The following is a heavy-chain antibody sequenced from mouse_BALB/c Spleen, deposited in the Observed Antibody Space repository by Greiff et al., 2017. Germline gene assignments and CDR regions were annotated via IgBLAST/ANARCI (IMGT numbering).Heavy chain of an antibody. CDR1: GFTFSDYY. CDR3: AREGYDYDEGFAY. Sequence: EVMLVESGGGLVKPGGSLKLSCAASGFTFSDYYMYWVRQTPEKRLEWVATISDGGSYTYYPDSVKGRFTISRDNAKNNLYLQMSSLKSEDTAMYYCAREGYDYDEGFAYWGQGTLVTVSA. J-gene: IGHJ3*01. V-gene: IGHV5-4*02. D-gene: IGHD2-4*01. CDR2: ISDGGSYT.